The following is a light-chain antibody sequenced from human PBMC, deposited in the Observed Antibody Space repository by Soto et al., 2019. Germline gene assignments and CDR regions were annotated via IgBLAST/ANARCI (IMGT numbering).Light chain of an antibody. J-gene: IGKJ5*01. CDR1: QIVSSN. CDR2: GAS. CDR3: HQYDKWPPIT. Sequence: EMVMTQSPATLSVSPGERVTLSCRASQIVSSNLAWYQQKPGQAPRLLIYGASTRATGIPARFSGSGSGTDFTLTISSLQSEDFALYYCHQYDKWPPITFGQGTRLEIK. V-gene: IGKV3-15*01.